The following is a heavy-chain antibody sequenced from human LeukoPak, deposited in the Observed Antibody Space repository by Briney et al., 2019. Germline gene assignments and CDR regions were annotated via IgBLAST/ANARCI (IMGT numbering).Heavy chain of an antibody. Sequence: PSETLSLTCTVSGGSISSDYWSWIRQPPGKGLEWIGYVYYRGTTNYSPSLKSRVTISVDTSKNQFSLKLSSVTAADTAVYYCARQGDYYDSSGYYFFDYWGQGTLVTVSS. V-gene: IGHV4-59*08. J-gene: IGHJ4*02. D-gene: IGHD3-22*01. CDR1: GGSISSDY. CDR3: ARQGDYYDSSGYYFFDY. CDR2: VYYRGTT.